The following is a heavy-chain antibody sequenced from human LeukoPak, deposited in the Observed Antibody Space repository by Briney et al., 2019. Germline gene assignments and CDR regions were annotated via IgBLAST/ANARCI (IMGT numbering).Heavy chain of an antibody. V-gene: IGHV1-69*02. CDR3: ARSWIQLWSPFDY. CDR2: IIPILGIA. Sequence: SVKVSCKASGGTFSSYTISWVRQAPGQGLEWMGRIIPILGIANYAQKFQGRVTITADKSTSTAYMELSSLRSEDTAVYYCARSWIQLWSPFDYWGQGTLVTVSS. CDR1: GGTFSSYT. J-gene: IGHJ4*02. D-gene: IGHD5-18*01.